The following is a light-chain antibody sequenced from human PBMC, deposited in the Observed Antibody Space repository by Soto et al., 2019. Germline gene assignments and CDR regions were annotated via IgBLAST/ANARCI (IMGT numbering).Light chain of an antibody. Sequence: EIVLTQSPGTLSLSPGERATVSCRASQSVGGSSLAWYQQRPGQAPRLLIYDTSKRATGIPDRFSGSGSGTDFTLTISRLEPEDFAVYYCQQYGSSPLWTFGQGTKVDIK. CDR3: QQYGSSPLWT. CDR1: QSVGGSS. V-gene: IGKV3-20*01. CDR2: DTS. J-gene: IGKJ1*01.